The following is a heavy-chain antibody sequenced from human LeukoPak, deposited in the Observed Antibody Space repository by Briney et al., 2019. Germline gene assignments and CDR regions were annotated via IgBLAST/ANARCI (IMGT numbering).Heavy chain of an antibody. CDR1: GYTFTSYD. D-gene: IGHD5-18*01. V-gene: IGHV1-8*01. CDR3: ARGRWIQLNWVY. J-gene: IGHJ4*02. CDR2: MNPNSGNT. Sequence: ASVKVSCTASGYTFTSYDINRVRQATGQGLEWMGWMNPNSGNTGYAQKFQGRVTMTRNTSISTAYMELSSLRSEDTAVYYCARGRWIQLNWVYWGQGTLVTVSS.